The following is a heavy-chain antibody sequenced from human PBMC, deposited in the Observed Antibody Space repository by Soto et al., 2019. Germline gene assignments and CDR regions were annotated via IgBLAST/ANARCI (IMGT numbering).Heavy chain of an antibody. Sequence: QVQLVQSGAEVKKPGASVKVSCKASGYTFTSYDINWVRQATGQGLEWMGWMNPNSGNSGYAQKFQGRVTMTRNTSLSTAYMELTSVISEDTAVYYCARTLYGDNVDYWGQGTLVTVSS. CDR2: MNPNSGNS. V-gene: IGHV1-8*01. CDR1: GYTFTSYD. J-gene: IGHJ4*02. CDR3: ARTLYGDNVDY. D-gene: IGHD4-17*01.